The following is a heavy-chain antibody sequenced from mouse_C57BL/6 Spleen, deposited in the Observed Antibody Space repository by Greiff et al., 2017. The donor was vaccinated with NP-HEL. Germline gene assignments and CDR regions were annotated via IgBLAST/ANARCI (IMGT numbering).Heavy chain of an antibody. J-gene: IGHJ2*01. CDR2: INYDGSST. CDR1: GFTFSDYY. CDR3: ARDAGYFDY. Sequence: EVKLMESEGGLVQPGSSMKLSCTASGFTFSDYYMAWVRQVPEKGLEWVANINYDGSSTYYLDSLKSRFIISRDNAKNILYLQMSSLKSEDTATYYWARDAGYFDYWGQGTTLTVSS. V-gene: IGHV5-16*01.